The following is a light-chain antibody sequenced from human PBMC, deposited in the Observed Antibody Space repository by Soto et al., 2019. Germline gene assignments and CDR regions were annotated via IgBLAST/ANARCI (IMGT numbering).Light chain of an antibody. CDR2: GIS. V-gene: IGKV3-20*01. J-gene: IGKJ1*01. CDR3: QQYGSSRWT. Sequence: EMVLTQSPGTLSLSPGGRATLSCRSSESVSDNQLAWYQQKPGQAPRLLIYGISTRPTGIPDRFSGSGSGTDFTLTISRLEPEDFVMYYCQQYGSSRWTFAQGTKVE. CDR1: ESVSDNQ.